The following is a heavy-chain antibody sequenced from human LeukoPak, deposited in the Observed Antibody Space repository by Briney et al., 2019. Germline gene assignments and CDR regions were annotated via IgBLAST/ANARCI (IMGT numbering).Heavy chain of an antibody. J-gene: IGHJ4*02. D-gene: IGHD5-18*01. CDR1: RYTFSSYW. V-gene: IGHV3-7*01. CDR3: ARALIQLWFEGATVGLLDY. Sequence: PGGSLRLSCAASRYTFSSYWMSWVRQAPGKGLEWVANIKQDGSEKYYVDSVKGRFTISRDNAKNSLYLQMNSLRAEDTAVYYGARALIQLWFEGATVGLLDYWGQGTLVTVSS. CDR2: IKQDGSEK.